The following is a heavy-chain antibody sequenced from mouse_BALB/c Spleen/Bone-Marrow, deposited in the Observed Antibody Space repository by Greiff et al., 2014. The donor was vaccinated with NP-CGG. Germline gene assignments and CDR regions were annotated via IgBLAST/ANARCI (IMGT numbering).Heavy chain of an antibody. J-gene: IGHJ4*01. Sequence: QVQLKESGAELAKPGASVKMSCKASGYNFISYWVHWGKQRPGQGLEWIGYINPSTGXXXXXXXXXXXAXXTXDXSSSKAYMQLSSLTSEDSAVYYCARNYDYDGGYYAMDYWGQGTSVTVSS. V-gene: IGHV1-7*01. CDR2: INPSTGXX. D-gene: IGHD2-4*01. CDR3: ARNYDYDGGYYAMDY. CDR1: GYNFISYW.